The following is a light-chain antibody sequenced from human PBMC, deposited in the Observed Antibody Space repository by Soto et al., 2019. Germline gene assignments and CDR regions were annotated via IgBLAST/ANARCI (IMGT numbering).Light chain of an antibody. CDR2: DVS. J-gene: IGLJ2*01. V-gene: IGLV2-8*01. CDR3: SSYAGSDNMI. Sequence: QSVLTQPPSASGSPGQSVTLSCTGSSSDVGGYEHVSWYQQHPGRVPKPLIYDVSKRLSGVPDRFSGSKSGNTASLTVSGLKAEDEADYYCSSYAGSDNMIFGGGTKVTVL. CDR1: SSDVGGYEH.